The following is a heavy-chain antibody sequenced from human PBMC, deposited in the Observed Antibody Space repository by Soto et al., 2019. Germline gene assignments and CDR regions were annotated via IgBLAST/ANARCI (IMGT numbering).Heavy chain of an antibody. CDR3: AKEIPSSGYYHGY. Sequence: GGSLRLSCAASGLTFSSYDMHWVRQAPGKGLEWVAVISYDGSNKYYADSVKGRFTISRDNSKNTLFLQMNSLRAEDTAVYYCAKEIPSSGYYHGYWGLGTLVTVSS. D-gene: IGHD3-22*01. V-gene: IGHV3-30*18. J-gene: IGHJ4*02. CDR2: ISYDGSNK. CDR1: GLTFSSYD.